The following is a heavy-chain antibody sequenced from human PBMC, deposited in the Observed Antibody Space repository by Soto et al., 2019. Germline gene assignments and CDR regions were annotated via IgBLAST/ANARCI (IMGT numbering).Heavy chain of an antibody. J-gene: IGHJ4*02. CDR1: GFTFSSYG. CDR3: ASWLVRAIDY. CDR2: ISYDGSNK. Sequence: GGSLRLSCAASGFTFSSYGMHWVRQAPGKGLEWVAVISYDGSNKYDADSVKGRFTISRDNSKNTLYLQMNSLRAEDTAVYYCASWLVRAIDYWGQGTLVTVSS. D-gene: IGHD6-19*01. V-gene: IGHV3-30*03.